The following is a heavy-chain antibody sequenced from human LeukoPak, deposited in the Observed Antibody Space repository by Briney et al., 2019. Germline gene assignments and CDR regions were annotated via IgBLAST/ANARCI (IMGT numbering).Heavy chain of an antibody. CDR2: IYYSGST. V-gene: IGHV4-31*03. D-gene: IGHD3-3*01. CDR3: ARGVPSYTYYDFWSGYYDY. CDR1: GGSISSSSYY. Sequence: SETLSLTCTVSGGSISSSSYYWGWIRQHPGKGLEWIGYIYYSGSTYYNPSLKSRVTISVDTSKNQFSLKLSSVTAADTAVYYCARGVPSYTYYDFWSGYYDYWGQGTLVTVSS. J-gene: IGHJ4*02.